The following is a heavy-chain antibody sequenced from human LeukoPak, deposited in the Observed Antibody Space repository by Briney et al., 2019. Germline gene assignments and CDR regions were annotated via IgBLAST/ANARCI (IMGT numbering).Heavy chain of an antibody. D-gene: IGHD6-19*01. CDR2: IYDGGTT. CDR3: ARDMAGNLDY. Sequence: GGSLRLSCTASGFPVSSNHMIWVRQAPGRGLEWVSFIYDGGTTYYADSVKGRFTISRDNSKNTLYLQMNSLRAEDTAVYYCARDMAGNLDYWGQGTLVTVSS. J-gene: IGHJ4*02. V-gene: IGHV3-53*01. CDR1: GFPVSSNH.